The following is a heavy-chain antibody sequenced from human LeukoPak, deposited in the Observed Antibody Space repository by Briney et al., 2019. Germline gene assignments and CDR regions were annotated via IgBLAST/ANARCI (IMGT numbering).Heavy chain of an antibody. D-gene: IGHD6-13*01. V-gene: IGHV3-30-3*01. J-gene: IGHJ4*02. Sequence: GGSLRLSCAASGFTFSSYAMHWVRQAPGKGLEWVAVISYDGSNKYYADSVKGRFTISRDNSKNTLYLQMHSLRVEDTAVYYCARADSSSWHNFDYWGQGTLVTVSS. CDR3: ARADSSSWHNFDY. CDR1: GFTFSSYA. CDR2: ISYDGSNK.